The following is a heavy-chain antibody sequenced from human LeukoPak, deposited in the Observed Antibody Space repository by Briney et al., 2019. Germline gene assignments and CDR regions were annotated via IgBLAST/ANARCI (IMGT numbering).Heavy chain of an antibody. CDR2: IKSKTDGGTT. D-gene: IGHD3-3*01. J-gene: IGHJ3*02. CDR3: TTGAHYDFWSGYSFGAFDI. CDR1: GFTFSNAW. V-gene: IGHV3-15*01. Sequence: PGGSLRLSCAASGFTFSNAWMSWVRQAPGKGLEWVGRIKSKTDGGTTDCAAPVKGRFTISRDDSKNTLYLQMNSLKTEDTAVYYCTTGAHYDFWSGYSFGAFDIWGQGTMVTVSS.